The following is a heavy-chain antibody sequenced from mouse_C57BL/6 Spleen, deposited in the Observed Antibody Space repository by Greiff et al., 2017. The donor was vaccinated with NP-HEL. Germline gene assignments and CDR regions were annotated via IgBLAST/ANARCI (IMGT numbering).Heavy chain of an antibody. CDR2: IYPRSGNT. CDR3: ARWYGNSLYFDY. CDR1: GYTFTSYG. J-gene: IGHJ2*01. V-gene: IGHV1-81*01. D-gene: IGHD2-10*02. Sequence: VQLQQSGAELARPGASVKLSCKASGYTFTSYGISWVKQRTGQGLEWIGEIYPRSGNTYYNEKFKGKATLTADKSSSTAYMELRSLTSEDSAVYFCARWYGNSLYFDYWGQGTTLTVSS.